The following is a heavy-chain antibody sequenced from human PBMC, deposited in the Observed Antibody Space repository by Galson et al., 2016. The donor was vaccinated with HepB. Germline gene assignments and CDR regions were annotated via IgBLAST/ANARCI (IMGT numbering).Heavy chain of an antibody. CDR3: ARQGPGTTSPQPSDY. V-gene: IGHV5-51*01. D-gene: IGHD3-10*01. Sequence: QSGAEVKKPGESLMISCKGSGYNFATFWIGWVRQMPGKGLEWMGLIYPGDSDTRYSPSFQGQVTISADKSLNTAYLQWTSLKASDTATYYCARQGPGTTSPQPSDYWGQGTPVIVSP. J-gene: IGHJ4*02. CDR1: GYNFATFW. CDR2: IYPGDSDT.